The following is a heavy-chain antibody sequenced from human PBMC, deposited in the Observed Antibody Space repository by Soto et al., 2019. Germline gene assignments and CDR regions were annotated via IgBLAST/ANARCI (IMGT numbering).Heavy chain of an antibody. D-gene: IGHD3-9*01. CDR1: GFTFDNHA. J-gene: IGHJ6*02. CDR2: ISYDGSNK. CDR3: AKDRYPGDYFYGMHV. V-gene: IGHV3-30*18. Sequence: GGSLRLSCAASGFTFDNHAMHWVRQAPGKGLEWVAVISYDGSNKYYADSVKGRFTISRDNSKNTLYLQMNGLRAEDTAVFYCAKDRYPGDYFYGMHVWGQGTTVTVSS.